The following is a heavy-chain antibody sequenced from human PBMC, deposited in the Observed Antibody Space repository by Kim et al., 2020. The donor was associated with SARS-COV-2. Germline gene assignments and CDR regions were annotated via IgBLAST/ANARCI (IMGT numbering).Heavy chain of an antibody. Sequence: GGSLRLSCVTSGFTFSNYAMHWVRQVPGKGLEWVSVIASTGDTYYLDSVKGRFTITREDAKNSLFLQMNSLTPGDTAVYYCARGGGGEILTGYTRPYYYYGMDVWVQGPPVTVSS. CDR1: GFTFSNYA. CDR3: ARGGGGEILTGYTRPYYYYGMDV. V-gene: IGHV3-13*01. CDR2: IASTGDT. D-gene: IGHD3-9*01. J-gene: IGHJ6*02.